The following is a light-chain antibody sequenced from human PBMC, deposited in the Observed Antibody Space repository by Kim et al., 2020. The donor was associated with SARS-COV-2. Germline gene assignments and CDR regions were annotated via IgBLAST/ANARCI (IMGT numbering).Light chain of an antibody. CDR1: SIGARS. CDR2: RDR. V-gene: IGLV3-9*01. Sequence: VALGQTARITCGGSSIGARSVHWYQQKPGQAPVLVIYRDRNRPSGIPERFSGSNSGNTATLTISRAQAGDEADYYCHVWDSNTAVFGGGTRLSVL. J-gene: IGLJ3*02. CDR3: HVWDSNTAV.